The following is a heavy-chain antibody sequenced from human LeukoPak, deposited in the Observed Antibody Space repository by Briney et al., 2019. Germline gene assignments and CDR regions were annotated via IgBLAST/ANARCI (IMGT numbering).Heavy chain of an antibody. CDR1: GFTFSSYS. J-gene: IGHJ4*02. V-gene: IGHV3-48*01. CDR3: ARGSDYGDRDY. CDR2: ISSSSTI. D-gene: IGHD4-17*01. Sequence: GGSLRLSCAASGFTFSSYSMNWVRQAPGQGLEWVSYISSSSTIYYADSVKGRFTISRDNSKNTLYLQMNSLRAEDTAVYYCARGSDYGDRDYWGQGTLVTVSS.